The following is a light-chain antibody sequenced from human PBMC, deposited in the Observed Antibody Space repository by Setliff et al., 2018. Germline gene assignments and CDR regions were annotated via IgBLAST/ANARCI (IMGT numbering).Light chain of an antibody. CDR3: NAYTSGSTYV. CDR1: SSDVGSYDL. V-gene: IGLV2-14*03. Sequence: QSAPTQPASVSGSPGQSITISCSGTSSDVGSYDLVSWYQQHPGKAPKLIIYAVSDRPSGVSNRFSGSKSGNTASLSISGLQTEDEADYYCNAYTSGSTYVFGTGTKV. J-gene: IGLJ1*01. CDR2: AVS.